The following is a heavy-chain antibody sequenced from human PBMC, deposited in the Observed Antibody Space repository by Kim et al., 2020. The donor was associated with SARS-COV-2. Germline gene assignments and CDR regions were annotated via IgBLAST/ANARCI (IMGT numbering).Heavy chain of an antibody. D-gene: IGHD6-19*01. CDR1: GSTFSKFA. J-gene: IGHJ4*02. CDR3: AKDPYTSGWYRAGDS. Sequence: GGSLRLSCAASGSTFSKFAMSWVRQAQGKGLHWVSGINAGGAGTSYADSVKGRFTISRDNSKNTLFLQMNSLRVEDTAVYYCAKDPYTSGWYRAGDSWGQGTLVTVSS. CDR2: INAGGAGT. V-gene: IGHV3-23*01.